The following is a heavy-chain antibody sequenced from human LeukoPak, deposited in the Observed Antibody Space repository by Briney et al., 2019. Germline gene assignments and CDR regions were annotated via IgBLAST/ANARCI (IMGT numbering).Heavy chain of an antibody. CDR1: GFTFSRYG. CDR3: AKEDRCVATGQIAA. Sequence: GGSLRLSCTASGFTFSRYGMHWVRKAPGKGLEGVAFIHYGGINEFYADSVKGRFTISRDNSKNTLYLQMNSVRVEDRAVYYCAKEDRCVATGQIAAWGRGTLATV. D-gene: IGHD6-6*01. J-gene: IGHJ4*02. V-gene: IGHV3-30*02. CDR2: IHYGGINE.